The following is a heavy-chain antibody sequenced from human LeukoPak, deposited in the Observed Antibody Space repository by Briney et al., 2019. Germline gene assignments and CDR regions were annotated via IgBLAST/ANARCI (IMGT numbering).Heavy chain of an antibody. Sequence: SWVRQPPGKGLEWIGYIYYSGSTYYNPSLRSRVTVSVDTSKNQFSLKLSSVTAADTAVYYCARDRVVVGDYYMDVWGKGTTVTVS. D-gene: IGHD2-2*01. V-gene: IGHV4-30-4*08. J-gene: IGHJ6*03. CDR2: IYYSGST. CDR3: ARDRVVVGDYYMDV.